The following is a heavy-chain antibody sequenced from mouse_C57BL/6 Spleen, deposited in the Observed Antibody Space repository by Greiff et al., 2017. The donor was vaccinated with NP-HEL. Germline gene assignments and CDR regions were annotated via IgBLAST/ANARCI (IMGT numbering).Heavy chain of an antibody. D-gene: IGHD2-4*01. J-gene: IGHJ3*01. V-gene: IGHV1-81*01. CDR3: ARGDYEETWFAY. Sequence: VQLQQSGAELARPGASVKLSCKASGYTFTSYGISWVKQRTGQGLEWIGEIYPRSGNTYYNEKFKGKATLTADKSSSTAYMELRSLTSEDSAVYFCARGDYEETWFAYWGQGTLVTVSA. CDR1: GYTFTSYG. CDR2: IYPRSGNT.